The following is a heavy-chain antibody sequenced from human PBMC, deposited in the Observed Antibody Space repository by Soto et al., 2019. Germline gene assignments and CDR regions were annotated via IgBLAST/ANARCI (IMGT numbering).Heavy chain of an antibody. CDR2: ISYDGSNK. CDR1: GFTFSSYA. D-gene: IGHD4-4*01. CDR3: ARDSRRKMTTVTTGYSSYGMDV. J-gene: IGHJ6*02. Sequence: PGGSLRLSCAGSGFTFSSYAMHWVRQSPGKGLEWVAVISYDGSNKYYADSVKGRFTISRDNSKNTLYLQMNSLRAEDTAVYYCARDSRRKMTTVTTGYSSYGMDVWGQATTVTVSS. V-gene: IGHV3-30-3*01.